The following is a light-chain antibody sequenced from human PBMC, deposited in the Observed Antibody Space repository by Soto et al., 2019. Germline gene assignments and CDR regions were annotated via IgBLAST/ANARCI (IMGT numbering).Light chain of an antibody. J-gene: IGKJ1*01. V-gene: IGKV1-27*01. Sequence: DIQMTKSPSSLPAAVGDRVTITGRASQDIGHSLAWYQHKPGEVPNLLLYRASILSRVTSRFSGSGSGTDFTLTITSLKPEDVADDYCQRCDSGPCKFVQGTKVASK. CDR2: RAS. CDR1: QDIGHS. CDR3: QRCDSGPCK.